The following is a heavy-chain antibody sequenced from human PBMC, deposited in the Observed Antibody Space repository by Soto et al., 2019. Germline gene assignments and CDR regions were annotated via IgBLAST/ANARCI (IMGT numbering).Heavy chain of an antibody. CDR1: GFTFNNYG. D-gene: IGHD6-6*01. V-gene: IGHV1-46*02. J-gene: IGHJ6*02. CDR2: INPSGGST. Sequence: PGGSLRLSCAASGFTFNNYGMHWVRQAPGQGLEWMGIINPSGGSTSYAQKFQGRVTMTRDTSTSTVYMELSSLRSEDTAVYYCARDFRGSQLVHDRHYYYYGMDVWGQGTTVTVSS. CDR3: ARDFRGSQLVHDRHYYYYGMDV.